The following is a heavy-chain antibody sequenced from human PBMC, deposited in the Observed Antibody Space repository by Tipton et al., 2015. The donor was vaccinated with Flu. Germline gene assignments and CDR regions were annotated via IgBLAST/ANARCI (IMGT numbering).Heavy chain of an antibody. Sequence: QSGPEVKKPGESLKISCKASGYTFTNHWIAWVRQMPGKGLEWMGFVYPGDPATRYSPSFEGQVTISADKSITTAFLQWTSLKASDPAIYYCARQQGSGPAVAYWGQGTPVTVSS. CDR1: GYTFTNHW. J-gene: IGHJ4*02. CDR3: ARQQGSGPAVAY. D-gene: IGHD3-10*01. V-gene: IGHV5-51*01. CDR2: VYPGDPAT.